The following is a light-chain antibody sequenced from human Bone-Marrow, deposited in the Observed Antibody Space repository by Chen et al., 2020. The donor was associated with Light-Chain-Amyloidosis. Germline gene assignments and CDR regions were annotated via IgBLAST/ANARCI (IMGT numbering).Light chain of an antibody. CDR1: SSDVGGDNH. Sequence: QSALTQPASVSGSPGQSITISCTGTSSDVGGDNHVSWYQQHPDKAPKLMIYEVTNRPSWVPARFSGSKSDNAASLTLSGLQTEDEADYFCSSYTITNTLVFGSGTRVTVL. V-gene: IGLV2-14*01. CDR3: SSYTITNTLV. CDR2: EVT. J-gene: IGLJ1*01.